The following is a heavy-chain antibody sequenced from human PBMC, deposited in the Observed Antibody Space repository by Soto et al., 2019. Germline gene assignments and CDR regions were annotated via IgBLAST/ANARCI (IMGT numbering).Heavy chain of an antibody. V-gene: IGHV3-23*01. CDR1: GFTFSSYA. CDR2: ISGSGGST. J-gene: IGHJ6*02. Sequence: GGSLRLSCAASGFTFSSYAMSWVRQAPGKGLEWVSAISGSGGSTYYADSVKGRFTISRDNSKNTLYLQMNSPRAEDTAVYYCAKAVKGYCSSTSSSDVWGQGTTVTVSS. CDR3: AKAVKGYCSSTSSSDV. D-gene: IGHD2-2*01.